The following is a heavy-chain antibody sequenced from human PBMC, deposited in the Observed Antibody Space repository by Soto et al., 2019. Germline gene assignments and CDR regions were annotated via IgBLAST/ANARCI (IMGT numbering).Heavy chain of an antibody. J-gene: IGHJ6*03. CDR1: GYSFTSYW. CDR2: IYPGDSDT. V-gene: IGHV5-51*01. Sequence: GESLKISCKGSGYSFTSYWIGWVRQMPGKGLEWMGIIYPGDSDTRYSPSFQGQVTISADKSISTAYLQWSSLRAEDTAVYYCARDLGILTGYYYYYYMDVWGKGTTVTVSS. CDR3: ARDLGILTGYYYYYYMDV. D-gene: IGHD3-9*01.